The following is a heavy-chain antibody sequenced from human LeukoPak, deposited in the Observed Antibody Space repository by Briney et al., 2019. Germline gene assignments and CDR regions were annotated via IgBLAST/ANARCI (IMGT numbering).Heavy chain of an antibody. CDR2: ISGSGGST. V-gene: IGHV3-23*01. J-gene: IGHJ4*02. CDR1: GFTFSSYA. D-gene: IGHD3-16*01. CDR3: AKDMRWGAPAVSQIDY. Sequence: GGSLRLSCAASGFTFSSYAMSWVRQAPGEGLEWVSAISGSGGSTYYADSVKGRFTISRDNSKNTLYLQMNSLRAEDTAVYYCAKDMRWGAPAVSQIDYWGQGTLVTVSS.